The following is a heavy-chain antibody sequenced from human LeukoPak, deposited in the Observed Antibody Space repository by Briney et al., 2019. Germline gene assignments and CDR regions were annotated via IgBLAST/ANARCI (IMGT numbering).Heavy chain of an antibody. Sequence: PSETLSLTCIVSGGSISSYFWSWIRQPPGKGLEWIGYISNSGSTNYNPSLKSRVTISADTSKNQFSLKLSSVTAADTAVYYCARGRGGWYYDYFDYWGQGTLVTVSS. J-gene: IGHJ4*02. V-gene: IGHV4-59*08. D-gene: IGHD6-19*01. CDR3: ARGRGGWYYDYFDY. CDR1: GGSISSYF. CDR2: ISNSGST.